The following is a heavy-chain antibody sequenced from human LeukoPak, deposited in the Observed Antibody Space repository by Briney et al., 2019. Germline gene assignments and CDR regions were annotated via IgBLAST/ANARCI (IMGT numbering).Heavy chain of an antibody. V-gene: IGHV3-15*07. CDR3: TTGGYRYGDDY. D-gene: IGHD5-18*01. CDR1: GFTFNNAW. J-gene: IGHJ4*02. CDR2: FKSKTDGGTI. Sequence: GGSLRLSCAASGFTFNNAWMNWVRQAPGKGLEWVGRFKSKTDGGTIDYAAPVKGRFTISRDDSKNTLYLQMSSLKTEDTAVYYCTTGGYRYGDDYWGQGTLVTVSS.